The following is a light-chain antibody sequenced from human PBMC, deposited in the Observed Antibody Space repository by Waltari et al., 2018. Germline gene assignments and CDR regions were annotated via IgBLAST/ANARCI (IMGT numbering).Light chain of an antibody. CDR2: DLS. Sequence: QSALTQPASVSGSRGQSITISCTGTSSVVGGYNYVSWYQQHTGKAPKLMLYDLSKRPSRVSIRFSFSTSRNTASLTISGLQAEDEAVYYCCSYAGSSTLFGGGTKLTVL. J-gene: IGLJ2*01. CDR1: SSVVGGYNY. CDR3: CSYAGSSTL. V-gene: IGLV2-23*02.